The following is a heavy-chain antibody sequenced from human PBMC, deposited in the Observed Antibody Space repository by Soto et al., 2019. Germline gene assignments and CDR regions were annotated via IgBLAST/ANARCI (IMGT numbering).Heavy chain of an antibody. CDR3: ARLGQLLALNYYYYGMDV. Sequence: SETLSLTCTVSGGSISSSSYYWAWIRQPPGKGLEWIGSIYYSGSTYYNPSLKSRVTISVDTSKNQFSLKLGSVTAADTAVYYCARLGQLLALNYYYYGMDVWGQGTTVTV. V-gene: IGHV4-39*01. CDR2: IYYSGST. J-gene: IGHJ6*02. CDR1: GGSISSSSYY. D-gene: IGHD2-2*01.